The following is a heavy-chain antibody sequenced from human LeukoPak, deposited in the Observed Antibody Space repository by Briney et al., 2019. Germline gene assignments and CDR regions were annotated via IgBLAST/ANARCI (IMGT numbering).Heavy chain of an antibody. CDR3: ANSIDFDYGDYYFDY. CDR1: GVSISINTYY. D-gene: IGHD4-17*01. J-gene: IGHJ4*02. V-gene: IGHV4-61*05. Sequence: SETLSLTCTVSGVSISINTYYWGWIRQTPGKGLEWIGRIYTSGSTNYNPSLKSRVTISLDTSKNQFSLKLSSVTAADTAVYYCANSIDFDYGDYYFDYWGQGALVTISS. CDR2: IYTSGST.